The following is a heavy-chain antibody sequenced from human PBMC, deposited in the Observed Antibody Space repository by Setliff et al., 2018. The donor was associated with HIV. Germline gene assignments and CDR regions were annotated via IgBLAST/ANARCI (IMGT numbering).Heavy chain of an antibody. CDR1: GDSISTDNYH. V-gene: IGHV4-39*01. CDR2: TANT. D-gene: IGHD5-18*01. Sequence: SSETLSLTCTVSGDSISTDNYHWGRIRQPPGKGLEWIGHTANTDYNPSLKSRVTVSVDTSKNQLSLRLSSVTAADTAVYYCARRAALIKRYYYYYLDVWGKGTTVTVSS. J-gene: IGHJ6*03. CDR3: ARRAALIKRYYYYYLDV.